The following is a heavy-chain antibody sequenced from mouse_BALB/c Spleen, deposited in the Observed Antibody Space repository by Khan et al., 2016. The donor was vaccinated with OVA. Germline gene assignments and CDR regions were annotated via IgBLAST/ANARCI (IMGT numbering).Heavy chain of an antibody. J-gene: IGHJ3*01. CDR1: GFTFSSYG. CDR2: ISNGGSYT. Sequence: EVELVESGGDLVKPGGSLNLSCEASGFTFSSYGMSWLRQTPDKRLEWVATISNGGSYTYFPASVKGRLTISRDNAKNTLYLQMSSLKSEDTAMDYCARHRVTTPTAWFAYWGQGTLVTVFA. V-gene: IGHV5-6*01. D-gene: IGHD1-2*01. CDR3: ARHRVTTPTAWFAY.